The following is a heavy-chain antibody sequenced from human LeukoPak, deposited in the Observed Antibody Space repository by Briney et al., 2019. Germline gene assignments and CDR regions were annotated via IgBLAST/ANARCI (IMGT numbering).Heavy chain of an antibody. Sequence: GGSLRLSCAASGFTFSSYEMNWVRQAPGKGLEWVSSISSSSSYIYYADSVKGRFTISRDNAKNSLYLQMNSLRAEDTAVYYCARVKTAFDIWGQGTMVTVSS. CDR2: ISSSSSYI. CDR3: ARVKTAFDI. J-gene: IGHJ3*02. CDR1: GFTFSSYE. V-gene: IGHV3-21*01.